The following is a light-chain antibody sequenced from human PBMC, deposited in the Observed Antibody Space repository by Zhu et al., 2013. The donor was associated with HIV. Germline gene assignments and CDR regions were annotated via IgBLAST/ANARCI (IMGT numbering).Light chain of an antibody. CDR2: DAS. CDR3: QQYGSSPRT. Sequence: DIQMTQSPSTLSASVGDRVTITCRASQTISNWLAWLQQKPGKAPKLLIYDASTLKSGVPSRFSGSGSGTDFALTISRLEPEDFAVYYCQQYGSSPRTFGQGTRLHIK. V-gene: IGKV1-5*01. CDR1: QTISNW. J-gene: IGKJ5*01.